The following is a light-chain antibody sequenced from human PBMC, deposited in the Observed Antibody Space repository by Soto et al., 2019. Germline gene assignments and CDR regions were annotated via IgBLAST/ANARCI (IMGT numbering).Light chain of an antibody. CDR1: SSDVGGYNY. V-gene: IGLV2-11*01. CDR2: AVS. CDR3: CSYAGYYTVI. Sequence: QSALTQPRSVSGSPGQSVTISCTGTSSDVGGYNYVSWYQQHPGKAPKLMIYAVSERPSGVPNRFPGSKSGNTASLTISGLQTEDEADYYCCSYAGYYTVIFGGGTKLTVL. J-gene: IGLJ2*01.